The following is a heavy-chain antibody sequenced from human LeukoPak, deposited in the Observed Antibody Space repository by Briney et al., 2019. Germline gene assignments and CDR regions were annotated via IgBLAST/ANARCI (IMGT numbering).Heavy chain of an antibody. D-gene: IGHD3-16*01. CDR2: INHNGNVN. CDR1: GFTFTDYY. V-gene: IGHV3-7*03. J-gene: IGHJ6*02. CDR3: ARGGGLDV. Sequence: GGSLRLSCTASGFTFTDYYMSWIRQAPGKGLEWVASINHNGNVNYYVDSVKGRFTISRDNAKNSLYLQMSNLRAEDTAVYFCARGGGLDVWGQGATVTVSS.